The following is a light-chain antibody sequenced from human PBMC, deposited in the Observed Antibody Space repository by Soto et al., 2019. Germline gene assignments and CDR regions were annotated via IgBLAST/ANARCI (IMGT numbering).Light chain of an antibody. V-gene: IGLV2-14*03. Sequence: QSALTQPASVSGSPGQSIAISCTGVRTDVADGYDYVSWYQQHPGQAPQLIIYDVSNRPSGVSDRFSGSESGNTASLTISGLQAEDLSEYYCTSDTCSLPLYVVVTGTKVPVL. J-gene: IGLJ1*01. CDR3: TSDTCSLPLYV. CDR2: DVS. CDR1: RTDVADGYDY.